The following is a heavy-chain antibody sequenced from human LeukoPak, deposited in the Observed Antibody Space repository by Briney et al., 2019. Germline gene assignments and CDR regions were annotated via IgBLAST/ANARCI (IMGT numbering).Heavy chain of an antibody. D-gene: IGHD6-13*01. CDR3: AREAYSSDWYGPDY. J-gene: IGHJ4*02. Sequence: GGSLRLSCAASGFTFSTYWMHWVRQAPGKGLVWVSRITSDGSVTIYGDGSGTTYADSVEGRFTISRDNAKNTLYLQMDSLRAEDTAVYYCAREAYSSDWYGPDYWGQGTLVTVSA. CDR2: ITSDGSVTIYGDGSGT. CDR1: GFTFSTYW. V-gene: IGHV3-74*03.